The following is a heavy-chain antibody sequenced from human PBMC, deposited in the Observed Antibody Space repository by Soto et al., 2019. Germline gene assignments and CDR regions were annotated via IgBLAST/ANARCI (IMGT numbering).Heavy chain of an antibody. J-gene: IGHJ4*02. CDR2: IYPGDSDT. Sequence: GESLKISCKASGYSFTSYWIGWVRQMPGKGPEWMGIIYPGDSDTKYYPSFQDQVTISADKSISTVYLQWSSLKASDTAMYYCARDGLSSSSSFDYWGQGTLVTVSS. V-gene: IGHV5-51*01. CDR3: ARDGLSSSSSFDY. D-gene: IGHD6-6*01. CDR1: GYSFTSYW.